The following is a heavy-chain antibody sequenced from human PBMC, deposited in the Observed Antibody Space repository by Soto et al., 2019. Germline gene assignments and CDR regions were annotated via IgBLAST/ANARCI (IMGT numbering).Heavy chain of an antibody. Sequence: SETLSLTCTVSGGSITSSYYWGWIRQPPGKGLEWIGSIYYSGSTKYNPSLKSRVSMSVDTSKNQFSLRLISVTAADTAKYYCAREGNLGRWLQPLDFWGQGTLVTVSS. CDR1: GGSITSSYY. CDR3: AREGNLGRWLQPLDF. CDR2: IYYSGST. V-gene: IGHV4-39*07. D-gene: IGHD5-12*01. J-gene: IGHJ4*02.